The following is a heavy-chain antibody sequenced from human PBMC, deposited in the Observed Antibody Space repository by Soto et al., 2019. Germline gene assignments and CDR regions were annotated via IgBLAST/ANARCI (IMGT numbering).Heavy chain of an antibody. J-gene: IGHJ4*02. Sequence: GGSLRLSCAASGFTFSSYWMSWVRQAPGKGLEWVANIKQDGSEKYYVDSVKGRFTISRDNAKNSLYLQMNSLRAEDTAVYYCARVWDFWSGYYKSYFDYWGQGTLVTVSS. D-gene: IGHD3-3*01. V-gene: IGHV3-7*01. CDR2: IKQDGSEK. CDR1: GFTFSSYW. CDR3: ARVWDFWSGYYKSYFDY.